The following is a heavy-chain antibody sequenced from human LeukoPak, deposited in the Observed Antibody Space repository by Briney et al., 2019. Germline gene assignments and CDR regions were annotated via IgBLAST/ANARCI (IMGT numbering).Heavy chain of an antibody. V-gene: IGHV4-34*01. CDR2: INHSGST. CDR3: ARALGCVYGDYEDAFDI. Sequence: PSETLSLTCAVYGGSFSGYYWSWIRQPPGKGLEWIGEINHSGSTNYNPSLKSRVTISVDTSKNQFSLKLSSVTAADTAVYYCARALGCVYGDYEDAFDIWGQGTMVTVSS. D-gene: IGHD4-17*01. J-gene: IGHJ3*02. CDR1: GGSFSGYY.